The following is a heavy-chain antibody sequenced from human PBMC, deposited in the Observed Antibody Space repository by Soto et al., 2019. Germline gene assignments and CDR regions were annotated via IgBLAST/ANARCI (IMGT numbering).Heavy chain of an antibody. V-gene: IGHV3-30-3*01. CDR3: ARAPTGAAFDY. D-gene: IGHD4-4*01. CDR2: ISYDGSNK. J-gene: IGHJ4*02. CDR1: GFTFSSYA. Sequence: PGGSLRLSCAASGFTFSSYAMHWVRQAPGKGLEWVAVISYDGSNKYYADSVKGRFTISRDNSKNTLYLQMNSLRAEDTAVYYCARAPTGAAFDYWGQGTLVTVSS.